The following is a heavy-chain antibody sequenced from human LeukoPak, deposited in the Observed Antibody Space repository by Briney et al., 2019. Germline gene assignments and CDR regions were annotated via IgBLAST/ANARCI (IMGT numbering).Heavy chain of an antibody. V-gene: IGHV3-23*01. CDR1: VFILSSHH. Sequence: GGPLRLSCAASVFILSSHHMSEAREAPGKALEWVSANSDSGGSIYYAHSVKGRFTISRDNYKNTLYVQLNSLRADDTAVYYCAREIVRRGSGTDNKSYFDSWGQGTLVTVSS. CDR2: NSDSGGSI. J-gene: IGHJ4*03. D-gene: IGHD3-10*01. CDR3: AREIVRRGSGTDNKSYFDS.